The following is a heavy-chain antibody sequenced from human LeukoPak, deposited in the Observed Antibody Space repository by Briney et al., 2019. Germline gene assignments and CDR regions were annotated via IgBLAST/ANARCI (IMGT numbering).Heavy chain of an antibody. J-gene: IGHJ4*02. CDR3: AKDPYSNYGFYFDY. V-gene: IGHV3-30*18. CDR1: GFTFSSYG. D-gene: IGHD4-11*01. Sequence: GGSLRLSCAASGFTFSSYGMHWVRQAPGKGLEWVAVISYDGSNKYYADSVKGRFTISRDNSKNTLYLQMNSLRAEDTAVYYCAKDPYSNYGFYFDYWGQGTLVTVSS. CDR2: ISYDGSNK.